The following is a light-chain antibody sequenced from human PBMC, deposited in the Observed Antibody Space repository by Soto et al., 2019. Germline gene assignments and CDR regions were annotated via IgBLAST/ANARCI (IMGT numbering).Light chain of an antibody. V-gene: IGLV2-8*01. Sequence: QSALTQPPSASGSPGQSVTISCTGTSSDVGGYNYVSWYQQHPGKAPKLMISEVSKRPSGVPDRFSGSKSGNTASLTVSGRQAEDEADYYCSSFAGNNKLVFGGGTQLTVL. CDR3: SSFAGNNKLV. J-gene: IGLJ2*01. CDR1: SSDVGGYNY. CDR2: EVS.